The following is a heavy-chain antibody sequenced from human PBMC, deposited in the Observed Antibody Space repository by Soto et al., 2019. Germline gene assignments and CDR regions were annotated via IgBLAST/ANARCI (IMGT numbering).Heavy chain of an antibody. CDR3: AREGSYSAYNFAHGIQLWSFDF. V-gene: IGHV4-38-2*02. CDR1: GYSISSGYY. J-gene: IGHJ4*02. Sequence: SETLSLTCAASGYSISSGYYWGWIRQPPGKGLEWIGSIYHSGSTYYNPSLESRVAMSVDTSKNPFSLNLSSVTAADMAVYYCAREGSYSAYNFAHGIQLWSFDFWGQGALVTVSS. CDR2: IYHSGST. D-gene: IGHD5-12*01.